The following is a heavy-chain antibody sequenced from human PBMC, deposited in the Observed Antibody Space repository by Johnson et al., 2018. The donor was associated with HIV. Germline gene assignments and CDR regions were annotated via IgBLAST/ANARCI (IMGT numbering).Heavy chain of an antibody. Sequence: QVQLVESGGGVVQPGRSLRLSCAASGFTFSSYAMHWVRQAPGKGLEWVAVISYDGSNKYYADSVKGRFTISRDNSKNTLFMQMNSLRGEDTAVYYCARGESAYYESSGYYSDDAFDIWGQGTMVTVSS. CDR2: ISYDGSNK. D-gene: IGHD3-22*01. J-gene: IGHJ3*02. V-gene: IGHV3-30*04. CDR1: GFTFSSYA. CDR3: ARGESAYYESSGYYSDDAFDI.